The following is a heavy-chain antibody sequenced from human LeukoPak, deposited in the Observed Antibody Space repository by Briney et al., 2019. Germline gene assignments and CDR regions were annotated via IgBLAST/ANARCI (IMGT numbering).Heavy chain of an antibody. CDR2: MNPNSGNT. CDR1: GYTFTSYD. V-gene: IGHV1-8*01. CDR3: ARDDAGYYGSGSYYIQY. Sequence: ASVKVSCKASGYTFTSYDINWVRQATGQGLEWMGRMNPNSGNTGYAQKFQGRVTMTRDTSTSTVYMELSSLRSEDTAVYYCARDDAGYYGSGSYYIQYWGQGTLVTVSS. J-gene: IGHJ4*02. D-gene: IGHD3-10*01.